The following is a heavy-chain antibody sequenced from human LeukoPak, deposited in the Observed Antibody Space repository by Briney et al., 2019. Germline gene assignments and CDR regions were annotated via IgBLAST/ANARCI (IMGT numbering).Heavy chain of an antibody. CDR3: ARHGNPYCGGDCYRGEFDY. CDR1: GGSISSYY. CDR2: IYYSGST. D-gene: IGHD2-21*02. V-gene: IGHV4-59*08. J-gene: IGHJ4*02. Sequence: SETLSLTCTVSGGSISSYYWSWIRQPPGKGLEWIGYIYYSGSTNYNPSLKSRVTISVDTSKNQFSLKLSSVTAADTAMYYCARHGNPYCGGDCYRGEFDYWGQGTLVTVSS.